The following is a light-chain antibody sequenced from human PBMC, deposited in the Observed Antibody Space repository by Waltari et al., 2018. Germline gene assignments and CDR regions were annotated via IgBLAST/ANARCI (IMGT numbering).Light chain of an antibody. CDR3: QVWDSSTVV. Sequence: SYELTQPLSVSVALGQTARITCGGNNIGSKTVHWYQQKPGQAPVLGIYRDRNRPPGIPERFSGSNSGNTATLTVSRAQDGDEADYYCQVWDSSTVVFGGGTKLAV. J-gene: IGLJ2*01. CDR1: NIGSKT. CDR2: RDR. V-gene: IGLV3-9*01.